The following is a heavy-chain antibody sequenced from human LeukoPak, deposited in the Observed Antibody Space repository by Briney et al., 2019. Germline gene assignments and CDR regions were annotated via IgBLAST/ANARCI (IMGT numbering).Heavy chain of an antibody. CDR1: GFTFSSYT. J-gene: IGHJ4*02. CDR2: ISGSGGST. D-gene: IGHD6-13*01. Sequence: GGSLRLSCAASGFTFSSYTMHWVRQAPGKGLEWVSAISGSGGSTYYADSVKGRFTISRDNSKNTLYLQMNSLRAEDTAVYYCAKAMSSSWYSDWGQGTLVTVSS. V-gene: IGHV3-23*01. CDR3: AKAMSSSWYSD.